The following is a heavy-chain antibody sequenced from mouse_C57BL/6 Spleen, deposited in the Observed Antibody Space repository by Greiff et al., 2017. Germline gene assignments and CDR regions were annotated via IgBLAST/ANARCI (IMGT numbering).Heavy chain of an antibody. J-gene: IGHJ3*01. V-gene: IGHV1-15*01. CDR1: GYTFTDYE. CDR3: TRSYYSNPAWFGY. CDR2: IDPETGGT. D-gene: IGHD2-5*01. Sequence: VQLQQSGAELVRPGASVTLSCKASGYTFTDYEMHWVKQTPVHGLEWIGAIDPETGGTAYNQKFKGKAILTADKSSSTAYMELRSMTSEDSAVYYCTRSYYSNPAWFGYWGQGTLVTVSA.